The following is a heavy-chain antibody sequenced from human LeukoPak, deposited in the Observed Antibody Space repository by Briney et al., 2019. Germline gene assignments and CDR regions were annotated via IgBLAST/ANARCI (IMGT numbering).Heavy chain of an antibody. CDR3: TTSPQWLEN. V-gene: IGHV3-15*01. CDR1: GFSFSHAW. CDR2: IQSETYGGTT. J-gene: IGHJ4*02. D-gene: IGHD6-19*01. Sequence: GSLRLSCAASGFSFSHAWMTWVRQAPGKGLEWIGRIQSETYGGTTDYAAPVKGRFTISRDDSKNMLSLQMNSLKNEDTAVYYCTTSPQWLENWGQGTLVTVSP.